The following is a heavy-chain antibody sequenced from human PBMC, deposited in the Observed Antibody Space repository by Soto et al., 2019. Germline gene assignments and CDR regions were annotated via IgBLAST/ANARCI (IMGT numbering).Heavy chain of an antibody. CDR2: LKGDGSKE. D-gene: IGHD3-9*01. CDR3: ARDLNYALSTVYYEVFDT. V-gene: IGHV3-7*01. J-gene: IGHJ3*02. CDR1: GFTFSNFW. Sequence: EVQLVESGGGLVQPGGSPRLSCMASGFTFSNFWMAWVRQVPGKGLEWVANLKGDGSKENYVDSVKGRFTISRDNAKNSLYLQMNSLRAEDTALYFCARDLNYALSTVYYEVFDTWGQGTMVTVSS.